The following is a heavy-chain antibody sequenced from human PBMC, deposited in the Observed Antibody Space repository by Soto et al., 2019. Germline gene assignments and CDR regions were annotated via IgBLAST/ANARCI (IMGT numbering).Heavy chain of an antibody. CDR3: ATDYGDNGGGAIDL. V-gene: IGHV3-23*01. Sequence: VQLLESGGGLVQPGGSLRLSCVASGFRFDMYYMAWVRQAPGKGLEWVAFIPESASRTQYADSVRGRFTISRDDSRNTLFLQMDDLRVEDTAMYSCATDYGDNGGGAIDLWGPGTMVTVS. CDR1: GFRFDMYY. J-gene: IGHJ3*01. CDR2: IPESASRT. D-gene: IGHD4-17*01.